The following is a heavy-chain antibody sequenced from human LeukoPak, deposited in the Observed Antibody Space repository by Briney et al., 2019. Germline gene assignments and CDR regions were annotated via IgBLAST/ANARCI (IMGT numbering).Heavy chain of an antibody. CDR1: GFTFSSYA. Sequence: GSLRLSCAASGFTFSSYAMSWVRQAPGKGLEWVSAISGSGGSTYYADSVKGRFTISRDNSKNTLYLQMNSLRAEDTAVYYCAKDNTKTGIYDYWGQGTLVTVSS. D-gene: IGHD1-1*01. CDR2: ISGSGGST. V-gene: IGHV3-23*01. J-gene: IGHJ4*02. CDR3: AKDNTKTGIYDY.